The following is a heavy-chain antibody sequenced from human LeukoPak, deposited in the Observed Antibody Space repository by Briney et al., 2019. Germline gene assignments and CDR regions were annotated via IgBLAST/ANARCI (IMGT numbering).Heavy chain of an antibody. CDR2: INTNTGNP. Sequence: ASVKVSCKASGYTFTSYVMNWVRQAPGQGLEWMGWINTNTGNPTYAQGFTGRFVFSLDTSVSTAYLQISSLKAEDTAVYYCARDLRSSSWYLDWFDPWGQGTLVTVSS. CDR3: ARDLRSSSWYLDWFDP. CDR1: GYTFTSYV. V-gene: IGHV7-4-1*02. J-gene: IGHJ5*02. D-gene: IGHD6-13*01.